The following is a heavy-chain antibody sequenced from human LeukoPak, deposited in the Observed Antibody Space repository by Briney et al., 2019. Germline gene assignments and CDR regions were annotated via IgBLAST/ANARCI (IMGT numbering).Heavy chain of an antibody. J-gene: IGHJ6*02. CDR2: INPSGGST. CDR3: ARADFSPDYYYYGMDV. D-gene: IGHD2/OR15-2a*01. V-gene: IGHV1-46*01. CDR1: GYTFTSYY. Sequence: GASVKVSCKASGYTFTSYYMHWVRQAPGQGLEWMGIINPSGGSTSYAQKFQGRVTMTRDTSTSTVYMELSSLRSEDTAVYYCARADFSPDYYYYGMDVWGQGTTVTVSS.